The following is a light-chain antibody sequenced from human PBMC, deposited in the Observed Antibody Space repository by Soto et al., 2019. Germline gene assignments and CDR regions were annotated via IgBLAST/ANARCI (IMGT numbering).Light chain of an antibody. V-gene: IGLV1-47*01. Sequence: QAVVTQAPSASGTPGQRVTISCSGSSSNIGSNYVYWYRQLPGTAPKLLIYRNNQRPSGVPDRFSGSKSGTSASLAISGLRSEDEADYYCAAWDDSPSGPRVFGGGTQLTVL. CDR3: AAWDDSPSGPRV. CDR2: RNN. CDR1: SSNIGSNY. J-gene: IGLJ3*02.